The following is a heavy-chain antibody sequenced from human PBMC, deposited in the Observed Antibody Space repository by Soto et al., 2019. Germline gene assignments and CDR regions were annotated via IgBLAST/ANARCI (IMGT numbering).Heavy chain of an antibody. CDR1: GYTFTSYA. V-gene: IGHV1-3*05. CDR2: INAGNGNT. D-gene: IGHD3-22*01. Sequence: QVQLVQSGAEEKKPGASVKVSCKASGYTFTSYAMHWVRQAPGQRLEWMGWINAGNGNTKYSQKFQGRVTITRDTSASTAYMEMSSRRSEDTAVYYCARGSGYYYWDDYWGQGTLVTVSS. CDR3: ARGSGYYYWDDY. J-gene: IGHJ4*02.